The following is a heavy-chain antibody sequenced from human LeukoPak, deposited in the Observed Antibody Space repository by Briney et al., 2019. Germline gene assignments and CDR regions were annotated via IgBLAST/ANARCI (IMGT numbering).Heavy chain of an antibody. J-gene: IGHJ4*02. CDR1: GFTFSSYS. CDR2: ISYDGSNK. D-gene: IGHD1-26*01. Sequence: GGSLRLSCAASGFTFSSYSMHWVRQAPGKGLEWVAVISYDGSNKYYADSVKGRFTISRDNSKNTLYLQMNSLRAEDTAVYYCARGRRNSGSYRQDYFDYWGQGTLVTVSS. CDR3: ARGRRNSGSYRQDYFDY. V-gene: IGHV3-30-3*01.